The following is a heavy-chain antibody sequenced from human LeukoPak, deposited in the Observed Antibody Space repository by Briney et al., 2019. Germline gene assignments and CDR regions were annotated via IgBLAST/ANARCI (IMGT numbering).Heavy chain of an antibody. J-gene: IGHJ6*02. V-gene: IGHV4-4*02. CDR1: GGSISSSNW. CDR3: ARAPPYYDYVWGSYPPRGMDV. CDR2: SYHMGGT. Sequence: SETLSLTCTVSGGSISSSNWWSRVRHPPGKGREGFGESYHMGGTNYNPSLKSRVTISVDKSKNQFSLKLSSVTAADTAVYYCARAPPYYDYVWGSYPPRGMDVWGQGTTVTVSS. D-gene: IGHD3-16*02.